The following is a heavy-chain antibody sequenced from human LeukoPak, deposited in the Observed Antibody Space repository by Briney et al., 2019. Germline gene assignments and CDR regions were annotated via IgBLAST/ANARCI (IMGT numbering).Heavy chain of an antibody. V-gene: IGHV4-34*01. CDR1: GGSFSGYY. Sequence: PSETLSLTCAVYGGSFSGYYWSWIRQPPGKGLEWIGEINHSGSTNYNPSLKSRVTISVDTSKNQFSLKLSSVTAADTAVYYCASICSSTSCSGGAFDIWGQGTMVTVSS. CDR2: INHSGST. D-gene: IGHD2-2*01. J-gene: IGHJ3*02. CDR3: ASICSSTSCSGGAFDI.